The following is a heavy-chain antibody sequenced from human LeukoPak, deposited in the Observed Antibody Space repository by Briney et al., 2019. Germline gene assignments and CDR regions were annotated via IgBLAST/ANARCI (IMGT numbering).Heavy chain of an antibody. Sequence: PSETLSLTCTVSGGSISSSSYYWGWNRQPPGKGLEWIGSIYYSGSTYYNPSLKSRVTISVDTSKNQFSLKLSSVTAADTAVYYCASLPLITMIASPNFGYWGQGTLVTVSS. CDR1: GGSISSSSYY. D-gene: IGHD3-22*01. CDR3: ASLPLITMIASPNFGY. CDR2: IYYSGST. J-gene: IGHJ4*02. V-gene: IGHV4-39*01.